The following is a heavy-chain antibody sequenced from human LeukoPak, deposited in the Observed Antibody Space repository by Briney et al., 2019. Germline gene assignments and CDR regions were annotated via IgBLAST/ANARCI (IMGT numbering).Heavy chain of an antibody. D-gene: IGHD6-13*01. V-gene: IGHV3-23*01. CDR3: ASGRQQLASRY. J-gene: IGHJ4*02. CDR2: ISGNAGST. Sequence: GGSLRLSCAASGFTLSSYAMSWVRQAPGKGLEWVSLISGNAGSTYYADSVKGRFTISRDNSKNTLYLQMNSLRAEDTAVYYCASGRQQLASRYWGQGTLVTVSS. CDR1: GFTLSSYA.